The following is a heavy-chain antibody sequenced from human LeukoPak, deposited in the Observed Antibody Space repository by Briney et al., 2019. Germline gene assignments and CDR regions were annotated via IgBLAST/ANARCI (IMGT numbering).Heavy chain of an antibody. V-gene: IGHV4-31*03. CDR1: GGSISSGGYY. J-gene: IGHJ4*02. D-gene: IGHD6-25*01. Sequence: SETLSLTCTVSGGSISSGGYYWGWIRQHPGKGLEWIGYIYYSGSTYYNPSLKSRVTISVDTSKNQFSLKLSSVTAADTAVYYCARGALRQGSPGFYFDYWGQGTLVTVSS. CDR3: ARGALRQGSPGFYFDY. CDR2: IYYSGST.